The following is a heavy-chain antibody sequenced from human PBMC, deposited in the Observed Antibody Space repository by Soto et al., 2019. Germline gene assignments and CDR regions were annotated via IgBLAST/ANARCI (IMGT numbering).Heavy chain of an antibody. Sequence: GGSLRLSCAASGFTVSSYAMSWVRQAPGKGLEWVSAISGSGGSTYYADSVKGRFTLSRENSKNTLYLKMNSLRAEETAVYYCAKSPPGIAAAGTFDYWGQGTLVTVSS. CDR3: AKSPPGIAAAGTFDY. V-gene: IGHV3-23*01. D-gene: IGHD6-13*01. CDR2: ISGSGGST. CDR1: GFTVSSYA. J-gene: IGHJ4*02.